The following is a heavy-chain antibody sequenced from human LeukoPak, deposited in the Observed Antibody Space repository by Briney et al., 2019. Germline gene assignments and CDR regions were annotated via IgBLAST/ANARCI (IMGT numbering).Heavy chain of an antibody. Sequence: PSETLSLTCTVSGGSISSSSYYWGWIRQPPGKGLEWIGSIYYSGSTYYNPSLKSRVTISVDTSKNQFSLKLSSVTAADTAVYYCARSLGGLSPWGQGTLVTVSS. CDR3: ARSLGGLSP. CDR1: GGSISSSSYY. CDR2: IYYSGST. D-gene: IGHD3-16*01. V-gene: IGHV4-39*01. J-gene: IGHJ5*02.